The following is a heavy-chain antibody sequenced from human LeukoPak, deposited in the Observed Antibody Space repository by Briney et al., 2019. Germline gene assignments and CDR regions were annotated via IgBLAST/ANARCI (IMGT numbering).Heavy chain of an antibody. CDR3: ASVTPYYGMDV. CDR1: GGSSSGYY. CDR2: INHSGST. J-gene: IGHJ6*02. V-gene: IGHV4-34*01. Sequence: SETLSLTCTVYGGSSSGYYWSWIRQPPGKGLEWIGEINHSGSTNYNPSLKSRVTISVDTSKNQFSLKLSSVTAADTAVYYCASVTPYYGMDVWGQGTTVTVSS.